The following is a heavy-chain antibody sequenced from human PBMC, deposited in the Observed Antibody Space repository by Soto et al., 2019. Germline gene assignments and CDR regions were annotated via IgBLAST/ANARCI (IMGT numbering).Heavy chain of an antibody. CDR2: ISRTSSHI. V-gene: IGHV3-21*01. D-gene: IGHD1-26*01. CDR1: GFTISDST. CDR3: XKVEGGSYFGDLDAFDI. J-gene: IGHJ3*02. Sequence: GGSLRLSCAASGFTISDSTMNWVRQAPGKGLEWVSSISRTSSHIYYADSVKGRVTISRDNAKNSLYLQMNSLRAEDTAVYYCXKVEGGSYFGDLDAFDIWGQGTMVTVSS.